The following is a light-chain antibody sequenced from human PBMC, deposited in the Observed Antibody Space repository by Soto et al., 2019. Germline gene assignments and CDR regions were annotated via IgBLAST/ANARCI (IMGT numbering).Light chain of an antibody. CDR2: AAS. J-gene: IGKJ4*01. CDR3: QQYGSSPLT. Sequence: EIVLTHSPGTLYLSPGERATLSCRASQSVSRNYLAWYQQKPGQAPSLLIFAASSRATGIPNRFSGVGSGTDFTLTISRLEPEDFAVYYCQQYGSSPLTFGGGTKVDIK. V-gene: IGKV3-20*01. CDR1: QSVSRNY.